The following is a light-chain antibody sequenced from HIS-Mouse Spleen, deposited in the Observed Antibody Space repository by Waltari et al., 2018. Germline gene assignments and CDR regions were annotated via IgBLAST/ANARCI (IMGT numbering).Light chain of an antibody. J-gene: IGLJ3*02. CDR1: ALPKKY. V-gene: IGLV3-10*01. Sequence: SYELTQPPSVSVFPGQTARITCSGDALPKKYAYWYQQKSGQAPVLVIYEDSKRPSGIPGRFSGSSSGTMATLTISGAQVEDEADYYCYSTDSSGNHRRVFGGGTKLTVL. CDR3: YSTDSSGNHRRV. CDR2: EDS.